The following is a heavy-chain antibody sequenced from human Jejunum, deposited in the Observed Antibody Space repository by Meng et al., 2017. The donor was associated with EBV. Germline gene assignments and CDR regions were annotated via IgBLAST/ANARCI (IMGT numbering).Heavy chain of an antibody. Sequence: QGLLVQSGAEVKKPGSSVKVACKASGGTFSSYVINWVRQAPGQGLEWMGGIIPIFGRTNYALEFQDRVTITADKFTSTVYMEMSSLKSEDTAVYYCARDQGRDYDSSTYYTHWGRGTLVTVSS. CDR3: ARDQGRDYDSSTYYTH. V-gene: IGHV1-69*06. CDR1: GGTFSSYV. D-gene: IGHD3-22*01. CDR2: IIPIFGRT. J-gene: IGHJ4*02.